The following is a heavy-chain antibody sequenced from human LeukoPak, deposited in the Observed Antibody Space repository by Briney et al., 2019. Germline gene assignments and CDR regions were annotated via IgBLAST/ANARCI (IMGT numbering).Heavy chain of an antibody. V-gene: IGHV3-74*01. J-gene: IGHJ4*02. CDR3: VRGVNGVVWGPGY. D-gene: IGHD3-10*01. Sequence: GRFSISRDNAKNTLYLQMNSLSVEDTAVYYCVRGVNGVVWGPGYWGQGTLVTVSS.